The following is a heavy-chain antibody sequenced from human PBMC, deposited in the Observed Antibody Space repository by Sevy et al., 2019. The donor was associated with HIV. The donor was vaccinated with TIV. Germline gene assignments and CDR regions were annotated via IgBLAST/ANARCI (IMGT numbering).Heavy chain of an antibody. D-gene: IGHD4-17*01. CDR1: GFTFSSYG. V-gene: IGHV3-30*03. Sequence: GGSLRLSCAASGFTFSSYGMHWVRQAPGKGLEWVAVISYDGSNKYYADSVKGRFTISRDNSKNTLYLQMNSLRAEDTAVYYCATQPQYGDYVSAFDIWGQGTMVTVSS. J-gene: IGHJ3*02. CDR2: ISYDGSNK. CDR3: ATQPQYGDYVSAFDI.